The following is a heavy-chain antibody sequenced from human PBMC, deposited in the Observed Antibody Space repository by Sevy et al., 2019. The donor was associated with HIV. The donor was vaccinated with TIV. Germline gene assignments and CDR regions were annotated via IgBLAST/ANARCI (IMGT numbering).Heavy chain of an antibody. Sequence: QAGGSLRLSCAASGFTFSSYAMHWVRQAPGKGLEWVAVISYDGSNKYYADSVKGRFTISRDNSKNTLYLQMNSLRAEDTAVYYCAREFGSSSWTEGMDVWGQGTTVTVSS. CDR2: ISYDGSNK. CDR1: GFTFSSYA. D-gene: IGHD6-13*01. CDR3: AREFGSSSWTEGMDV. V-gene: IGHV3-30*04. J-gene: IGHJ6*02.